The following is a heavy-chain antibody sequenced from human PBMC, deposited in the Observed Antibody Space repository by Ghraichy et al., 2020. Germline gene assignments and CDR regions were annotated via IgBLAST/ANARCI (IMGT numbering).Heavy chain of an antibody. CDR3: ARERDIVVVPASSNWFDP. CDR2: IKQDGSEK. D-gene: IGHD2-2*01. V-gene: IGHV3-7*03. J-gene: IGHJ5*02. CDR1: GFTFSSYW. Sequence: GGSLRLSCAASGFTFSSYWMSWVRQAPGKGLEWVANIKQDGSEKYYVDSVKGRFTISRDNAKNSLYLQMNSLRAEDTAVYYCARERDIVVVPASSNWFDPWGQGTLVTVSS.